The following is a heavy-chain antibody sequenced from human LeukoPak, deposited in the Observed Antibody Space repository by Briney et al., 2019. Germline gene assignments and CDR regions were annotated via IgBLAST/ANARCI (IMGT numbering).Heavy chain of an antibody. J-gene: IGHJ2*01. CDR2: IRSKSNRYAT. Sequence: GGSLKLSCAASGFSFSGSAMHWVRQASGKGLEWVGRIRSKSNRYATTYGASVKGRFTISRDDSKNTAYLQVNSLKTEDKAVYYCTTLKTSATVTTEWYFDLWGRGTLVIVSS. D-gene: IGHD4-17*01. V-gene: IGHV3-73*01. CDR1: GFSFSGSA. CDR3: TTLKTSATVTTEWYFDL.